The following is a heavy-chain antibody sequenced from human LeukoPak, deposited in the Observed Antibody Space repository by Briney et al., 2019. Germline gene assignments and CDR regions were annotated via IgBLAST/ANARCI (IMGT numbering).Heavy chain of an antibody. V-gene: IGHV4-39*01. CDR1: GGSISSSSYY. Sequence: SETLSLTCTVSGGSISSSSYYWGWIRQPPGKGLEWIGSIYYSGSTYYNPSLKSRVTISVDTSKNQFSLKPSSVTAADTAVYYCARISYYDFWSGYYYYYMDVWGKGTTVTVSS. CDR3: ARISYYDFWSGYYYYYMDV. D-gene: IGHD3-3*01. CDR2: IYYSGST. J-gene: IGHJ6*03.